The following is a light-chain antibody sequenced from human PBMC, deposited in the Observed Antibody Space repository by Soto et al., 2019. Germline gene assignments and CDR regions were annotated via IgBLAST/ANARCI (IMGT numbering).Light chain of an antibody. V-gene: IGKV3-20*01. Sequence: EVVLTQSPGTLSLSPGERVTLSCRASQSVSSSYVAWYQQKPGQTLRLLIYGASTRATGIPDRFSGSGSGTDFTLTISTLEPEDFAVYYCQHFGRSVTFGGGTKVEIK. CDR2: GAS. J-gene: IGKJ4*01. CDR1: QSVSSSY. CDR3: QHFGRSVT.